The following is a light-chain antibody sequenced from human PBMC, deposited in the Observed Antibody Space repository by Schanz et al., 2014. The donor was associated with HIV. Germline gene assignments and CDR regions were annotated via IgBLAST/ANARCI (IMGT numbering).Light chain of an antibody. Sequence: DVQMTQSPSTLSASVGDRVTLTCRATQSISPWLAWYQQKPGKAPKLLINEASSLQSGVPSRFSGSGSGTEFTLTISGLQPDDFATYYCQQYNSYPRTFGQGTKVEIK. V-gene: IGKV1-5*03. J-gene: IGKJ1*01. CDR3: QQYNSYPRT. CDR2: EAS. CDR1: QSISPW.